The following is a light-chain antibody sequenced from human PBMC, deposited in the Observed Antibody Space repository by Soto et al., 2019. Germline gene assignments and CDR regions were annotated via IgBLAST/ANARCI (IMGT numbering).Light chain of an antibody. Sequence: IVMTKSPATLSVSPGETATLSCRASQTITTNLAWYQKKPGQAPRLLIYGASTRATGIPDRFSGSGSGTEFTLTISSLQSEDFAFYYCQHYNNWLITFGQGTRLEI. CDR3: QHYNNWLIT. J-gene: IGKJ5*01. V-gene: IGKV3-15*01. CDR2: GAS. CDR1: QTITTN.